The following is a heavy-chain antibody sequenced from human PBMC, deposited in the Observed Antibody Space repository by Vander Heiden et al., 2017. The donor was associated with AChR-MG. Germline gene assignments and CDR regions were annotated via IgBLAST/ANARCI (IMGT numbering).Heavy chain of an antibody. CDR2: IKQDGSEK. D-gene: IGHD3-22*01. CDR3: ARGGRGYSYGYDYYDSSGYTDY. V-gene: IGHV3-7*03. CDR1: GFTFSSYW. J-gene: IGHJ4*02. Sequence: EVQLVESGGGLVQPGGSLRLSCAASGFTFSSYWMRWVRQAPGKGLEWVANIKQDGSEKYYVDSVKGRFTISRDNAKNSLYLQMNSLRAEDTAVYYCARGGRGYSYGYDYYDSSGYTDYWGQGTLVTVSS.